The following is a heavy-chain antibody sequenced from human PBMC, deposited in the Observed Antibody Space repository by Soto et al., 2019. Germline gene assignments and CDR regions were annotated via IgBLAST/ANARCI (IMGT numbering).Heavy chain of an antibody. J-gene: IGHJ5*02. D-gene: IGHD4-4*01. Sequence: SETLSLTCTVSGGSISIYYWSWIRHPPGKGLEWIGYIYYSGSTNYNPSLKSRVTISVDTSKNQFSLKLSSVTAADTAVYYCARGDSNYVYWFDPWGQGTLVTVSS. CDR2: IYYSGST. V-gene: IGHV4-59*01. CDR3: ARGDSNYVYWFDP. CDR1: GGSISIYY.